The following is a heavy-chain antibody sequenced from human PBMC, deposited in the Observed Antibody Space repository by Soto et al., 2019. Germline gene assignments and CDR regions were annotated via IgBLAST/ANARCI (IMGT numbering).Heavy chain of an antibody. Sequence: GSLRLACPTSGFTFGDYAMNWVRQAPGKGLEWVSVIRSKASGGTTDYAASVKDRFTVSRDDSKSVAYLQMNSLRTEDTAVYYCSRRGFYFDYWGQGTLVTVSS. J-gene: IGHJ4*02. CDR1: GFTFGDYA. CDR3: SRRGFYFDY. CDR2: IRSKASGGTT. V-gene: IGHV3-49*04.